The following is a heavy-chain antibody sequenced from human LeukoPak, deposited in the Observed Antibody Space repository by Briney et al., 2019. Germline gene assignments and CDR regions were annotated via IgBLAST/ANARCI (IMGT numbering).Heavy chain of an antibody. CDR2: IYYSGST. Sequence: SETLSLTCTVSGGSISSSSYYWGWIRQPPGKGLEWIGSIYYSGSTCYNPSLKSRVTISVDTSKNQFSLKLSSVTAADTAVYYCARVEYSSGYVVGYWGQGTLVTVSS. V-gene: IGHV4-39*01. CDR3: ARVEYSSGYVVGY. J-gene: IGHJ4*02. CDR1: GGSISSSSYY. D-gene: IGHD6-19*01.